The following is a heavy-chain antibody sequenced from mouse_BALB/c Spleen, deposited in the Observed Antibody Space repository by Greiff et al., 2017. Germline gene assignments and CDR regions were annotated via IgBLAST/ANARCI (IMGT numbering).Heavy chain of an antibody. CDR2: IDPENGDT. J-gene: IGHJ4*01. Sequence: EVMLVESGAELVRSGASVKLSCTASGFNIKDYYMHWVKQRPEQGLEWIGWIDPENGDTEYAPKFQGKATMTADTSSNTAYLQLSSLTSEDTAVYYCNAGGNYPFYAMDYWGQGTSVTVSS. V-gene: IGHV14-4*02. CDR3: NAGGNYPFYAMDY. D-gene: IGHD2-1*01. CDR1: GFNIKDYY.